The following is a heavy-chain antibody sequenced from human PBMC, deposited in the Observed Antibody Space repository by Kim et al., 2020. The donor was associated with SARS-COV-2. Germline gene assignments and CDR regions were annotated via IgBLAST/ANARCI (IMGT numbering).Heavy chain of an antibody. Sequence: GGSLRLSCAASGFTFSSYAMHWVRQAPGKGLEWVAVISYDGSNKYYADSVKGRFTISRDNSKNTLYLQMNSLRAEDTAVYYCARAYYDILTGYSYFDYRGQGTLVTVSS. CDR3: ARAYYDILTGYSYFDY. J-gene: IGHJ4*02. D-gene: IGHD3-9*01. V-gene: IGHV3-30*04. CDR1: GFTFSSYA. CDR2: ISYDGSNK.